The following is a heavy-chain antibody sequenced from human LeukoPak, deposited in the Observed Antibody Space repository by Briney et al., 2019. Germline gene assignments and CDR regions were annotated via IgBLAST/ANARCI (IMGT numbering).Heavy chain of an antibody. CDR3: ASGYYDSSIDY. CDR2: IYYSGST. J-gene: IGHJ4*02. V-gene: IGHV4-59*01. D-gene: IGHD3-22*01. CDR1: GGSISSYY. Sequence: SETLSLTCTVSGGSISSYYWSWIRQPPGKGLEWIGYIYYSGSTNYNPSLKSRVTIPVDTSKNQFSLKLSYVTAADRAVYYCASGYYDSSIDYWGQGTLVTVSS.